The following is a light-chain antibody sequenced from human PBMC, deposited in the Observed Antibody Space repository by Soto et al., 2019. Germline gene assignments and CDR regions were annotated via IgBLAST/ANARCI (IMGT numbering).Light chain of an antibody. J-gene: IGLJ2*01. CDR1: SSNIGNNY. Sequence: QSVLTQPPSVSAAPGQKVTISCSVSSSNIGNNYVLWYQQLPGTAPKLLIYDNNKRPSGIPDRFSGSKSGTSATLGITGLQTGDEADYYCGTWDSSLSVGVFGGGTKLTVL. CDR3: GTWDSSLSVGV. V-gene: IGLV1-51*01. CDR2: DNN.